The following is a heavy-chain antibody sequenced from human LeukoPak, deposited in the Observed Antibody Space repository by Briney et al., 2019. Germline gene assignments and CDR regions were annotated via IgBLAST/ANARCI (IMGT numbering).Heavy chain of an antibody. J-gene: IGHJ4*02. D-gene: IGHD3-22*01. CDR1: GFTFSSYA. V-gene: IGHV3-23*01. CDR3: AKPLVSDYYDSSGYWGY. CDR2: ISGSGDST. Sequence: GGSLRLSCAASGFTFSSYAMSWVRQAPRKGLEWVSAISGSGDSTYYSDSVKGRFTISRDNSKNTLYVQMNSLRAEDTAVYYCAKPLVSDYYDSSGYWGYWGQGTLVTVSS.